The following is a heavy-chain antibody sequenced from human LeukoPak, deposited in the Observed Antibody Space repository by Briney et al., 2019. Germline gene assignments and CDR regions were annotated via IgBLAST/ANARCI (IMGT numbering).Heavy chain of an antibody. V-gene: IGHV1-2*02. CDR2: INPNSGGT. Sequence: ASVKVSCKTSGYTFTDYYMHWVRQAPGQGLEWMGWINPNSGGTNYAQKFQGRVTMTRDTSISTAYMELSRLRSDDTAVYYCARGGQRALTPTEYNWFDPWGQGTLVTVSS. D-gene: IGHD3-9*01. CDR1: GYTFTDYY. J-gene: IGHJ5*02. CDR3: ARGGQRALTPTEYNWFDP.